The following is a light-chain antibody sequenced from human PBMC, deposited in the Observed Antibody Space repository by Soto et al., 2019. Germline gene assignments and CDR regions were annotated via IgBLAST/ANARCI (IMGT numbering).Light chain of an antibody. CDR1: SSNIGAGYV. V-gene: IGLV1-40*01. Sequence: SVLTQPPSVSGAPGQRVTISCTGSSSNIGAGYVVHWYQQLPGAAPKLLIFSDNNRPSGVPDRFSGSKSGISASLAITGLQTEDEADYYCQTYDNNSDYVFGTGTKDTVL. CDR3: QTYDNNSDYV. J-gene: IGLJ1*01. CDR2: SDN.